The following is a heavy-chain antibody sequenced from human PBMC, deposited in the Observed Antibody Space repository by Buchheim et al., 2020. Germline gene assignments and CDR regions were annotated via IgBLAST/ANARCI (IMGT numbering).Heavy chain of an antibody. J-gene: IGHJ4*02. CDR1: GFTFSGAW. V-gene: IGHV3-15*01. CDR3: NEDVPVRGGGEFDY. CDR2: IISKADGETT. D-gene: IGHD3-10*01. Sequence: EVQLVESGGGFVKPGESLRLSCAASGFTFSGAWMTWVRQAPGKGLEYFGRIISKADGETTDYTAPVKGRLTISRDDSINTLYLQMNSLKTDDTAIYYCNEDVPVRGGGEFDYWGQGTL.